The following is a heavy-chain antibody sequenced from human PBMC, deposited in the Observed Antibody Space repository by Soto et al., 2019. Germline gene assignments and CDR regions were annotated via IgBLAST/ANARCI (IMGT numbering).Heavy chain of an antibody. D-gene: IGHD3-16*01. CDR2: IDPSDSYT. V-gene: IGHV5-10-1*01. Sequence: LGESLKISCKGSGYSFTNYWISWVRQMPGKGLEWMGRIDPSDSYTSYSPSFQGHVTISADKSISTAFLQWSSLKAADTAVYYCARAYWHHTWGSIPAAFDPWGQGTLVTVSS. CDR1: GYSFTNYW. CDR3: ARAYWHHTWGSIPAAFDP. J-gene: IGHJ5*02.